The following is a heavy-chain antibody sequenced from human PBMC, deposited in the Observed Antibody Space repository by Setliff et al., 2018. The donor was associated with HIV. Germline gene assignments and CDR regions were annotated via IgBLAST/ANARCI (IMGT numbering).Heavy chain of an antibody. CDR2: INHSGST. D-gene: IGHD1-1*01. CDR1: GGSLSGSF. Sequence: TCGVYGGSLSGSFWTWIRQPPGKGLEWIGEINHSGSTNCNPSLQSRVTISVDTSKKQVSLNVRSVTAADTAVYFCARRGWNGYKSFEDWGQGTLVTVSS. CDR3: ARRGWNGYKSFED. J-gene: IGHJ4*02. V-gene: IGHV4-34*01.